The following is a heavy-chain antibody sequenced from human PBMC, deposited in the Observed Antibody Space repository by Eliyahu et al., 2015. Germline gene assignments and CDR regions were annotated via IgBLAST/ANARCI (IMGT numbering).Heavy chain of an antibody. Sequence: QERLVESGGGVVQPGRSLRLSCAAPGFTFSSYDLHWVRQAPGKGLEWVAAISYDGDETYYSESVKGRFTISRDTSTNTLYLQMDTLRPEDTAIYYCGRPPPFTMPRGADSWGQGTLVTVAS. J-gene: IGHJ4*02. D-gene: IGHD3-10*01. CDR3: GRPPPFTMPRGADS. CDR1: GFTFSSYD. V-gene: IGHV3-30*01. CDR2: ISYDGDET.